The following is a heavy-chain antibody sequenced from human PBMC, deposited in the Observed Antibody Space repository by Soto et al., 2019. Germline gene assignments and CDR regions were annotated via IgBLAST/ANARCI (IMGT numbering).Heavy chain of an antibody. V-gene: IGHV3-21*01. J-gene: IGHJ6*02. CDR1: GFTFSSYS. CDR2: ISSSSSYI. Sequence: LRLSCAASGFTFSSYSMNWVRQAPGKGLEWVSSISSSSSYIYYADSVKGRFTMSRDNAKNSLYLQMNSLRAEDTAVYYCASIFGVVQRGGGYYGMDVWGQETTVTVSS. D-gene: IGHD3-3*01. CDR3: ASIFGVVQRGGGYYGMDV.